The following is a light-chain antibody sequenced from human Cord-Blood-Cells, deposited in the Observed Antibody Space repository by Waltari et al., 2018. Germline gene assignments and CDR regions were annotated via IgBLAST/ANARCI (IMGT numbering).Light chain of an antibody. CDR1: QGISSY. CDR3: QQYYSYSLT. CDR2: AAS. Sequence: AIRMTQSPSSLSASTGDSVTITCRASQGISSYLAWYQQKPGKAPKLLIYAASTLQSGVPSRFSGSGSGTDFTLTISCLQSEDFATYYCQQYYSYSLTFGGGTKVEIK. V-gene: IGKV1-8*01. J-gene: IGKJ4*01.